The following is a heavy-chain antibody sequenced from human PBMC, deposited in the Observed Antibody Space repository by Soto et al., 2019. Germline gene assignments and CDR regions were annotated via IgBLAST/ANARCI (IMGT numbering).Heavy chain of an antibody. D-gene: IGHD6-19*01. Sequence: PSETLSLTCNLSGDSYSISTYSWSWIRQPPGKALQWIGFIYQSGVTSYNPSLASRVSISLDRSNNQYSLTLKSVTAADTAVYFCAGMPYTSGLRFDPWGPGTLVTVSS. CDR1: GDSYSISTYS. J-gene: IGHJ5*02. CDR2: IYQSGVT. V-gene: IGHV4-30-2*01. CDR3: AGMPYTSGLRFDP.